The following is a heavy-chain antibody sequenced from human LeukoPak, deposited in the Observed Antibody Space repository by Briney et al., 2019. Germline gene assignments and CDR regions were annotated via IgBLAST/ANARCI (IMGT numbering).Heavy chain of an antibody. Sequence: PGGSLRLSCAASGFTFSNYNMNWVRQAPGKGLEWVSSISSSGSFIYYAHSVKGRFTISRDNAKNSLYLLMNSLRAEDTAVYYCARVTVEFLEDYWGQGTLVTVSS. D-gene: IGHD3-3*01. V-gene: IGHV3-21*01. CDR1: GFTFSNYN. CDR3: ARVTVEFLEDY. J-gene: IGHJ4*02. CDR2: ISSSGSFI.